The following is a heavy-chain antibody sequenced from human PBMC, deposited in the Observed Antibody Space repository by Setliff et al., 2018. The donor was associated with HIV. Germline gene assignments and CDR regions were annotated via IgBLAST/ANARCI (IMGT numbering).Heavy chain of an antibody. CDR1: EFTFSSYG. J-gene: IGHJ4*02. CDR2: IRYDGSNK. Sequence: PGGSLRLSCAPSEFTFSSYGMHWVRQAPGKGLEWVSFIRYDGSNKKYADSVKGRFTISRDNSKNTLYLQMNSLRPEDTAVYYCASARIPTGGTSTSFDYWGQGTLVTSPQ. CDR3: ASARIPTGGTSTSFDY. V-gene: IGHV3-30*02. D-gene: IGHD1-1*01.